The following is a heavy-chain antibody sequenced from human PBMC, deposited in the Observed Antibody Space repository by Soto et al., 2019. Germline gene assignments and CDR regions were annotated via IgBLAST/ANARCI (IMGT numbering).Heavy chain of an antibody. V-gene: IGHV3-23*01. CDR3: AKNPGYYDDSTGYHFDY. Sequence: EVQLLESGGGLVQPGGSLRLSCAASEFTFSNYAMSWVRQAPGKGLEWVSAISYGGGTTYYADSVKGRFTISRDNSKNTLYLQMNSLRAEDTAVYYCAKNPGYYDDSTGYHFDYWGQGTLVTVSS. CDR1: EFTFSNYA. CDR2: ISYGGGTT. D-gene: IGHD3-22*01. J-gene: IGHJ4*02.